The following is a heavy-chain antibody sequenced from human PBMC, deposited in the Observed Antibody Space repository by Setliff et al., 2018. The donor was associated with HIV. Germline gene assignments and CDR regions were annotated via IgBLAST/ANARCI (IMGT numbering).Heavy chain of an antibody. J-gene: IGHJ5*02. D-gene: IGHD1-26*01. V-gene: IGHV3-7*01. Sequence: GGSLRLSCAASGFTFSDHYMDWVRQAPGKGLEWVGRTRNADGSEVFYVESVKGRFTISRDNPSNSVFLQMDVLSADDTAVYYCAREPRILASGTFGWFDTWGQGALVTVSS. CDR3: AREPRILASGTFGWFDT. CDR1: GFTFSDHY. CDR2: RNADGSEV.